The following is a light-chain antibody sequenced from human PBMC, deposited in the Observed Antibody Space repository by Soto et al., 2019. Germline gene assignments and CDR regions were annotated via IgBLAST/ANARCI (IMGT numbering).Light chain of an antibody. CDR1: QSVSSN. CDR3: QQYNVWPLT. V-gene: IGKV3-15*01. Sequence: EIVMTQSPATLSVSPGERATLSFRASQSVSSNLAWYQQKPGQTPKLLIYVASTRATGIPARFSGSGSGTKFTLTISCQQSEDFAVYYCQQYNVWPLTCGGGTKVEFK. J-gene: IGKJ4*01. CDR2: VAS.